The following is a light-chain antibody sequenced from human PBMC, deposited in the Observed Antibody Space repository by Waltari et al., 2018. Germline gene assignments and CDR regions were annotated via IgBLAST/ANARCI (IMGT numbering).Light chain of an antibody. V-gene: IGKV1-39*01. CDR3: QQTYSVPRGGFT. Sequence: QLTQSPYYLSASVGERVTVTCRASQSIATYLSWYQHRAGEAPKLLIHSAYTLQSGVPSRFSGSRSGTEFTLTISSLHPEDSATYYCQQTYSVPRGGFTFGPGTKVEIK. CDR2: SAY. J-gene: IGKJ3*01. CDR1: QSIATY.